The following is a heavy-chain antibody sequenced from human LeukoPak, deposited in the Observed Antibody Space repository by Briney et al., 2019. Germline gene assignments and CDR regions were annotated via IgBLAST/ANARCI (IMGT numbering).Heavy chain of an antibody. CDR1: GFTFSIYS. D-gene: IGHD3-22*01. CDR3: ARDQSVYYDSSCPDFDY. J-gene: IGHJ4*02. V-gene: IGHV3-48*01. Sequence: QPGGSLRLSCAASGFTFSIYSMNWVRQAPAKGLGWVSYISTSRSTIYFAAPLKGRFTLSRDTAKKSLYPQMSTLRAQTTAVYNCARDQSVYYDSSCPDFDYWGQGTPVSVSS. CDR2: ISTSRSTI.